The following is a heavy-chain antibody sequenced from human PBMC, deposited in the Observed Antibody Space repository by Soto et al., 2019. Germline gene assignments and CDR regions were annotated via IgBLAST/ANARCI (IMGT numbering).Heavy chain of an antibody. V-gene: IGHV3-33*03. CDR1: GFTFSSYG. J-gene: IGHJ6*02. CDR3: ATDGSYAQHV. D-gene: IGHD2-2*01. CDR2: IWYDGSNK. Sequence: PGGSLRLSCAASGFTFSSYGMHWVRQAPGKGLEWVAVIWYDGSNKYYADSVKGRFTISRDNAKNTVHLQMNSLRAEDTAVYYCATDGSYAQHVWGQGTTVTVSS.